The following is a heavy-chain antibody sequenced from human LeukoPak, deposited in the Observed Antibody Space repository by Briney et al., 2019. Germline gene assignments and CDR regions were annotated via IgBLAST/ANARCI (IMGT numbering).Heavy chain of an antibody. D-gene: IGHD2-2*02. CDR1: GFTFSSYA. CDR2: ISSSSSYI. J-gene: IGHJ6*02. V-gene: IGHV3-21*01. Sequence: GGSLRLSCAASGFTFSSYAMSWVRQAPGKGLEWVSSISSSSSYIYYADSVKGRFTISRDNAKNSLYLQMNSLRAEDTAVYYCARDAAAIPPLHYYGMDVWGQGTTVTVSS. CDR3: ARDAAAIPPLHYYGMDV.